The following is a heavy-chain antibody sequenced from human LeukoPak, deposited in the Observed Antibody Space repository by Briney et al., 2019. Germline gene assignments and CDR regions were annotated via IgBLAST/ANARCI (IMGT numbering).Heavy chain of an antibody. V-gene: IGHV1-2*02. CDR3: ARQGSNSSGWYPVGD. J-gene: IGHJ4*02. CDR1: GYTFTAYY. Sequence: ASVKVSCKTSGYTFTAYYIHWLRQAPGQGLEWMGWMNPNSGGTKYAQTFQGRVTLTRDTSISTAYLELSSLTSDDTAVYFCARQGSNSSGWYPVGDWGQGTLVTVSS. D-gene: IGHD6-19*01. CDR2: MNPNSGGT.